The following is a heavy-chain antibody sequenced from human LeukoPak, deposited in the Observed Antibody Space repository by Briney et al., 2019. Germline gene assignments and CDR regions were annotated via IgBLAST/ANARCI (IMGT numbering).Heavy chain of an antibody. V-gene: IGHV3-74*01. J-gene: IGHJ4*02. CDR2: INSDGNTR. CDR3: ARPSGKGMLPELDY. Sequence: HPGGSLRLSCTASGFTFSTYWMHWVRQAPGKGLVWVSRINSDGNTRSYADSVKGRFSISRDNANNMLYLQMNSLRAEDTAVYYCARPSGKGMLPELDYWGQGTLVTVSS. D-gene: IGHD3-10*01. CDR1: GFTFSTYW.